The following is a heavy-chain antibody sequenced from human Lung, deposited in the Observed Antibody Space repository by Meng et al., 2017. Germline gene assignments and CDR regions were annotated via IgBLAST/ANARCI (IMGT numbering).Heavy chain of an antibody. CDR3: AKALGWGSSPDY. Sequence: QVQLVQSGAEGKKRGASGKVCCKASGYTCTAYYIHWVRQAPGQGLEWMGRINPNSGGTNFAQKFQGRVIMTRDTSISTAYMELSSLGFDDTAVYYCAKALGWGSSPDYWGQGILVTVSS. D-gene: IGHD2-21*01. V-gene: IGHV1-2*06. CDR1: GYTCTAYY. J-gene: IGHJ4*02. CDR2: INPNSGGT.